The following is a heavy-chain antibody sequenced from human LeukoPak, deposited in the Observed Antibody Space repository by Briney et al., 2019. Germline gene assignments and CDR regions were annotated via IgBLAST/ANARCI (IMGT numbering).Heavy chain of an antibody. CDR3: ASGLYSSSWPYYYYYYMVV. V-gene: IGHV4-39*01. J-gene: IGHJ6*03. Sequence: PSETLSLTCTVSGGSISSSSYYWGWLRQPPGKGPEWVGSIYYSGSTYYNPSLNSRFTISVDTSKHQFSLKLSSLTAADTAVYYCASGLYSSSWPYYYYYYMVVWGKGTTVTVSS. CDR1: GGSISSSSYY. D-gene: IGHD6-13*01. CDR2: IYYSGST.